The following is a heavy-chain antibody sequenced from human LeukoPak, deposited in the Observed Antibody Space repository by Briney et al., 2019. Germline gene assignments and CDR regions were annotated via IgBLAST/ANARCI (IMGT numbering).Heavy chain of an antibody. D-gene: IGHD5-18*01. J-gene: IGHJ4*02. V-gene: IGHV4-39*01. CDR2: VSYSGKT. CDR1: GGSISRSSYY. Sequence: SETLSLTCTVSGGSISRSSYYWGWIRQPPGKGLEWIGSVSYSGKTYYNPSLKSRLSISVDTSENQSSLRLSFVTAADTAVYFCARLQLWFRAIDYWGQGTLVTVSS. CDR3: ARLQLWFRAIDY.